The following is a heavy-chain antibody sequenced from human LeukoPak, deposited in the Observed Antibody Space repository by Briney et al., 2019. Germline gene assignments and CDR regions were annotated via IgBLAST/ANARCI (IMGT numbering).Heavy chain of an antibody. CDR3: ARESCTTSCYGFDY. CDR1: GFTFSTYG. V-gene: IGHV3-33*01. CDR2: KSFDGSNK. Sequence: GRSLRLSCATSGFTFSTYGMHWVRQAPGKGLEWVAVKSFDGSNKYYGDSVKGRFTISRDNSKNTLYLQMNSLRVEDTAVYYCARESCTTSCYGFDYWGQGTLVTVSS. D-gene: IGHD2-2*01. J-gene: IGHJ4*02.